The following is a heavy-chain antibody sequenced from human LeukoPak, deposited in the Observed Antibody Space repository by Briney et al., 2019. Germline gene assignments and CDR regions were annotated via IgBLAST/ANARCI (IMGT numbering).Heavy chain of an antibody. CDR2: IYYSGST. D-gene: IGHD6-13*01. J-gene: IGHJ1*01. Sequence: SETLSLTCNVSGASISNYYWSWIRQSPGKGLEWIGFIYYSGSTNYNTSLESRVTISFDTSRNYFSLKLSSVTAADTAVYYCARGGSSWYRGSFQHWGQGTLVTVSS. CDR1: GASISNYY. CDR3: ARGGSSWYRGSFQH. V-gene: IGHV4-59*01.